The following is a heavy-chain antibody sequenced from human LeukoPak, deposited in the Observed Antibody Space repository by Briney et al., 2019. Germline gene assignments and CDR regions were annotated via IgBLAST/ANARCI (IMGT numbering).Heavy chain of an antibody. CDR1: GYTFTSYT. Sequence: ASVKVSCKASGYTFTSYTIHWVRQAPGQRLEWMGWINAGNGNRKYSQEFQDRVTITRDTSASTAYMELSSLRSEDTAVYYCARVGDQLLWFGELRNYYYYYMDVWGKGTTVTISS. D-gene: IGHD3-10*01. CDR2: INAGNGNR. J-gene: IGHJ6*03. CDR3: ARVGDQLLWFGELRNYYYYYMDV. V-gene: IGHV1-3*03.